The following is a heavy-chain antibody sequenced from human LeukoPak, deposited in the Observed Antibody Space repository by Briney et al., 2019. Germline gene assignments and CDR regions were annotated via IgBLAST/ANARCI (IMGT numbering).Heavy chain of an antibody. CDR1: GFTFSGYG. Sequence: GGSLRLSCAASGFTFSGYGIHWVRQAPGKGLEWVSFIRSDGSVKYYADSVRGRFTISRDNSKNTLYLQMNSLRAEDTAVYYCASGGTMIVVVIPWGQGTLVTVSS. J-gene: IGHJ5*02. CDR2: IRSDGSVK. CDR3: ASGGTMIVVVIP. D-gene: IGHD3-22*01. V-gene: IGHV3-30*02.